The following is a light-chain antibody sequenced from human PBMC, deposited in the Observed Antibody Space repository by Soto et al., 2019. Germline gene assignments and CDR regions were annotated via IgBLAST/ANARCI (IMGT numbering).Light chain of an antibody. Sequence: QPVLTQPASVSGSPGQSITISCTGTNSDVGGYNYVSWYQQHPGKAPKLMIYDVSNRPSGVSNRFSGSKSGNTASLTISGLQAEDEADYYCSSYTSSSTNVVFGGGTKLTVL. CDR1: NSDVGGYNY. V-gene: IGLV2-14*01. J-gene: IGLJ2*01. CDR2: DVS. CDR3: SSYTSSSTNVV.